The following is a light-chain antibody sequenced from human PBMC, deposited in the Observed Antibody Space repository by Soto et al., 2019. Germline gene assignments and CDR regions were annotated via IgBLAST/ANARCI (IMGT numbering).Light chain of an antibody. CDR3: QQYNTYPRT. V-gene: IGKV1-5*03. J-gene: IGKJ1*01. CDR1: QSISSW. CDR2: KAS. Sequence: DIQMTQSPSTLSASVGDRVTITCRASQSISSWLAWYQQKPGKAPKVLIYKASSLESGVPSRLSGSGSGTEFTLTISSLQPDDFATYYCQQYNTYPRTFVQGTKVEIK.